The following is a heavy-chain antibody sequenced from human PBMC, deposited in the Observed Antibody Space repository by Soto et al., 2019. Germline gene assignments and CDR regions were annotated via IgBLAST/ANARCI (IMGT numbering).Heavy chain of an antibody. Sequence: PSQPLSLTCAISGDSVSSNSATWNWIRQSPSRGLEWLGRTYYRSKWYSDYAVSVKSRITINSDTSKNQLSLQLNSVTPEDTAVYYCARAAYSGSYQGYFDYWGQGTLVTVSS. D-gene: IGHD1-26*01. CDR1: GDSVSSNSAT. CDR2: TYYRSKWYS. V-gene: IGHV6-1*01. J-gene: IGHJ4*02. CDR3: ARAAYSGSYQGYFDY.